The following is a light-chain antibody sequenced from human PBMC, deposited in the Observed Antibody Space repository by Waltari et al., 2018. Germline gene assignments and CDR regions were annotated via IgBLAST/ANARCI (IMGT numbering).Light chain of an antibody. CDR3: QTGGHGVWV. CDR1: SGHSSNV. V-gene: IGLV4-69*02. Sequence: LALTQSPSASASLGASVKRTRTLHSGHSSNVVAWLQQQPEKGPRYWLKVNSDGSHSKGDHRPVRFAGCGSGAEPYLTIASLQAEDEADYYSQTGGHGVWVFGGGTTLTVL. J-gene: IGLJ3*02. CDR2: VNSDGSH.